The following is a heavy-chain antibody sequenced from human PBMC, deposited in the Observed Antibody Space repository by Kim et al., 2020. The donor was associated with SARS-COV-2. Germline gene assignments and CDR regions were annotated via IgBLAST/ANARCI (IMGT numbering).Heavy chain of an antibody. V-gene: IGHV1-3*01. CDR1: GYTFTNYF. D-gene: IGHD1-1*01. Sequence: ASVKVSCKATGYTFTNYFLHWMRQAPGQNLEWMWWIAGDTGDTKYSQKFQGRVTITTDTSASTAYMELSSLEPADTAVYLFARGQTTGAGYFQFWGWGT. CDR2: IAGDTGDT. J-gene: IGHJ1*01. CDR3: ARGQTTGAGYFQF.